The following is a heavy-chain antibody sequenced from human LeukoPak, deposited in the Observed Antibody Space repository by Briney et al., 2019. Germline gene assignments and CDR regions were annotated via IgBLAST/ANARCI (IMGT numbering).Heavy chain of an antibody. Sequence: SETLSLTCAVSGGSISSNNWWGWVRQPPGKGLEWIGESYHSGSPNYNPSLKSRVTIPVDKSRNHFSLNLSSVTAADTAVYYCARVNINNWHSCDYWGQGTLVTVSS. D-gene: IGHD1-1*01. CDR1: GGSISSNNW. V-gene: IGHV4-4*02. CDR3: ARVNINNWHSCDY. CDR2: SYHSGSP. J-gene: IGHJ4*02.